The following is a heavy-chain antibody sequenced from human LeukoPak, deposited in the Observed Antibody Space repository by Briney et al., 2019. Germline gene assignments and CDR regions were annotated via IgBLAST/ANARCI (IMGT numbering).Heavy chain of an antibody. CDR1: GFTFSNYT. CDR3: AREGYYGDYASDY. D-gene: IGHD4-17*01. J-gene: IGHJ4*02. Sequence: GGSLRLSCVASGFTFSNYTMNWVRQAPGKGLEWVSSISSSSTYIYYADSLKGCFTISRDNAMNSLYLHINSLRAEDTAVYYCAREGYYGDYASDYWGQGTLVTVSS. CDR2: ISSSSTYI. V-gene: IGHV3-21*01.